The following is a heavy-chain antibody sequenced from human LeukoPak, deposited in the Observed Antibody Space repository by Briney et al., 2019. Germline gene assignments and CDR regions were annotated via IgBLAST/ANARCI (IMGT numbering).Heavy chain of an antibody. CDR2: IKQDGSEK. J-gene: IGHJ6*03. V-gene: IGHV3-7*01. CDR3: ARVAAAGTGIFVNFYYSMDI. D-gene: IGHD6-13*01. CDR1: GFTFSSRDW. Sequence: GGSLRLSCVASGFTFSSRDWMSWVRAAAGKGLEWVANIKQDGSEKNDVDSEKGRITISRDNAKNSVDLQMTSLGVEDTAVYYCARVAAAGTGIFVNFYYSMDIWGKGTTVTISS.